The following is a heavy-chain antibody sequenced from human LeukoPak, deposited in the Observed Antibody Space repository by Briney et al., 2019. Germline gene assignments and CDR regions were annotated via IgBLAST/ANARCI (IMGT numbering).Heavy chain of an antibody. J-gene: IGHJ4*02. Sequence: GGSLRLSCAASGNYWMHWVRQAPGKGLVWVSRINEDGSTTNYADSVKGRSTIFRDNAKNTLYLQMNSLRAEDTAVYYCVRDLGGRSGHWGQGTLVTVSS. CDR2: INEDGSTT. V-gene: IGHV3-74*01. CDR3: VRDLGGRSGH. CDR1: GNYW. D-gene: IGHD1-26*01.